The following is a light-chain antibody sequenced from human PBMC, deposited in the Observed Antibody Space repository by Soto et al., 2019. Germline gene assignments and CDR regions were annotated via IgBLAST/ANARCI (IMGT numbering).Light chain of an antibody. Sequence: QSVLTQSPSASASLGASVKLTCTLSSGHSSYAIAWHQQQPEKGPRYLMKLNSDGSHRKGDGIPDRFSGSSSGAERYLTISRLQSEDEADYYCQTWGSGIRVVFGGGPQLTVL. CDR2: LNSDGSH. J-gene: IGLJ2*01. CDR1: SGHSSYA. V-gene: IGLV4-69*01. CDR3: QTWGSGIRVV.